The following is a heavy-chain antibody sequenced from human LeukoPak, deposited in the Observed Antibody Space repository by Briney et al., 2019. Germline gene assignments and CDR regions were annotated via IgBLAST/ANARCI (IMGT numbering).Heavy chain of an antibody. CDR2: INHSGST. CDR1: GGSFSGYY. J-gene: IGHJ4*02. CDR3: ARAGYGSGSYNY. V-gene: IGHV4-34*01. D-gene: IGHD3-10*01. Sequence: SETLSLTCAVYGGSFSGYYWSWIRQPPGKGPEWIGEINHSGSTNYKPSLKSRVTISVDASKNQFSLKASSVTAADTAVYYCARAGYGSGSYNYWGQGTLVTVSS.